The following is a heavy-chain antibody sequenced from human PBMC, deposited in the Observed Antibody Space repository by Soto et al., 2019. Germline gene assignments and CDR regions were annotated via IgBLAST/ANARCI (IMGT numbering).Heavy chain of an antibody. V-gene: IGHV3-48*01. D-gene: IGHD6-6*01. CDR2: ISSSGTTV. CDR1: GFTFSSYS. CDR3: ARNLREFSSSSLAF. J-gene: IGHJ4*02. Sequence: EVQLVESGGDLVRPGGSLRLSCAASGFTFSSYSMNWVRQTQGKGLEWVSYISSSGTTVHYADSVKGRFASSRDNAKNSLALQMNSLRAEDTAVYYCARNLREFSSSSLAFWGQGALVTVSS.